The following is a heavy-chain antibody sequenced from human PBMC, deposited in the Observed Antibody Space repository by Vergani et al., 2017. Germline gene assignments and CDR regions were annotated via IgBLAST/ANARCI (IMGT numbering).Heavy chain of an antibody. J-gene: IGHJ4*02. Sequence: EQLLESGGGLVQPGGSLRLSCAASGFTSRIYATSWVRQAPGKGLEWVAIIWYDGSNTYYADSVKGRFTVSRDNSRNTLFLQMNSLRVEDTAVYYCARSRYDSSGFSTIFRYWGQGTRVTVS. V-gene: IGHV3-33*08. CDR1: GFTSRIYA. CDR2: IWYDGSNT. D-gene: IGHD3-22*01. CDR3: ARSRYDSSGFSTIFRY.